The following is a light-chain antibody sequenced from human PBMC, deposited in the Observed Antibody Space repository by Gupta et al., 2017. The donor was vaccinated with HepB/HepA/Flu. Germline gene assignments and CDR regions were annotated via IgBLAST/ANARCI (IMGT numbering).Light chain of an antibody. Sequence: EIVLTQSPATVPLSPGERATLSCRASQSVGSYLVWYQQKPGQAPRLLMYDASNRATGIPARFSGSGSGTDFTLTISSLEPEDFAVYYCQQRSKWPPLTFGGGTKVEIK. CDR1: QSVGSY. CDR2: DAS. CDR3: QQRSKWPPLT. V-gene: IGKV3-11*01. J-gene: IGKJ4*01.